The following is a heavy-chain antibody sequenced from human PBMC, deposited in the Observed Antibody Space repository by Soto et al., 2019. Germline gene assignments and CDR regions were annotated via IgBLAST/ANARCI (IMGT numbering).Heavy chain of an antibody. CDR1: GFTFDNYA. CDR3: AKDIGTAYYYYGMDV. V-gene: IGHV3-9*01. Sequence: GGSLRLSCAASGFTFDNYAMHWVRQAPGKGLEWVSGISWNSGSIAYADSVKGRFTISRDNAKNSLYLQMNSLRAEYTALYYCAKDIGTAYYYYGMDVWGQGTTVTVSS. D-gene: IGHD1-1*01. J-gene: IGHJ6*02. CDR2: ISWNSGSI.